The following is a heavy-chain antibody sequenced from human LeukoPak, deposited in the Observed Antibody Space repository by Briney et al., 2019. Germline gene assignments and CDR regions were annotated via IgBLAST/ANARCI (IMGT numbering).Heavy chain of an antibody. J-gene: IGHJ4*02. CDR2: ISAYNGNT. CDR3: ARVSAATYYDYVWGSYRLHYFDY. CDR1: GYTFTIYG. V-gene: IGHV1-18*01. Sequence: ASVKVSCKASGYTFTIYGISWVRQAPGQGLEWMGWISAYNGNTNYAQKLQGRVTMTTDTSTSTAYMELRSLRSDDTAVYYCARVSAATYYDYVWGSYRLHYFDYWGQGTLVTVSS. D-gene: IGHD3-16*02.